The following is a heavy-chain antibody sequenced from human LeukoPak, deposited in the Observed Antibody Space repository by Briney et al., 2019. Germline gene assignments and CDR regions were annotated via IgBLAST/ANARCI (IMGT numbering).Heavy chain of an antibody. D-gene: IGHD5-12*01. CDR2: IYYSGNT. J-gene: IGHJ5*02. V-gene: IGHV4-39*01. CDR1: GDSITATSYY. CDR3: ARQIRYTYDPNWFHP. Sequence: PSETLSLTRSVSGDSITATSYYWAWIRQPPGKGLEWIGSIYYSGNTNYDPSLQSRVTISVDTSKNQFSLSLSSVTAADTAVYYCARQIRYTYDPNWFHPWGQGTLVTVSS.